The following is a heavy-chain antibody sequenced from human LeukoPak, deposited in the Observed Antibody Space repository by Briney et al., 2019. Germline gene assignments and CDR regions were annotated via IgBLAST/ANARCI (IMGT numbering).Heavy chain of an antibody. CDR1: GFTFSSYG. CDR3: AKVGKTENYYGSGRFSYYYYMDV. Sequence: GGSLRLSCAASGFTFSSYGMHWVRQAPGKGLEWVAFIRSDGSNKYYADSVKGRFTISRDNSKNTLYLQMNSLRAEDTAVYYCAKVGKTENYYGSGRFSYYYYMDVWGKGTTVTISS. J-gene: IGHJ6*03. V-gene: IGHV3-30*02. CDR2: IRSDGSNK. D-gene: IGHD3-10*01.